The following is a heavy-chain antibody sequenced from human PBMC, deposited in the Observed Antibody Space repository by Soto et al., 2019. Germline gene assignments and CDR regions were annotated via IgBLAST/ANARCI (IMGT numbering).Heavy chain of an antibody. CDR2: ISGYNGDT. D-gene: IGHD5-18*01. Sequence: GASVKVSCKASGYTFNTYSIRWVRQAPGQGLEWMGWISGYNGDTHYAQKFQGRVTMTTDTSTSTAYMELRSLRSDDTAMYYCARENVILYVDTAMVYYFDHWGQGPLVTVSS. CDR3: ARENVILYVDTAMVYYFDH. V-gene: IGHV1-18*01. J-gene: IGHJ4*02. CDR1: GYTFNTYS.